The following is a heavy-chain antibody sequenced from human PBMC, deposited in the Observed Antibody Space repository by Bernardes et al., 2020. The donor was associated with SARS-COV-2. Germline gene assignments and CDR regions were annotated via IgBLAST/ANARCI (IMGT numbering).Heavy chain of an antibody. Sequence: GGSLRLSCAASGFSFSTYAMSWVRQAPGKGLEWVSTISASGTYTYYAESVRGRFTISRDNSGDTLYLQMNSLRAEDTAVYYCARELSYCGGDCLDAFDIWGQGTMVTVSS. V-gene: IGHV3-23*01. D-gene: IGHD2-21*02. CDR3: ARELSYCGGDCLDAFDI. CDR2: ISASGTYT. CDR1: GFSFSTYA. J-gene: IGHJ3*02.